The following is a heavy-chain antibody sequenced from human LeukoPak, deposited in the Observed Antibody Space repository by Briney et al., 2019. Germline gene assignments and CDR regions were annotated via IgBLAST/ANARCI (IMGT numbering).Heavy chain of an antibody. CDR2: IDPDTGGT. Sequence: GASVKVSCRASGYTFTGYYMHWVRQAPGQGLEWVGWIDPDTGGTHYGQKFQGRVSMTRDASISTAYMELSRLRSDDTAVYFCAGGSGSRGYETWGQGTLVTVSS. CDR1: GYTFTGYY. CDR3: AGGSGSRGYET. V-gene: IGHV1-2*02. D-gene: IGHD3-16*01. J-gene: IGHJ5*02.